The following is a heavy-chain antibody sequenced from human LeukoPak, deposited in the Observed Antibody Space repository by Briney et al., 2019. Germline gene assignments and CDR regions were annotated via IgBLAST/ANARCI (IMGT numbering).Heavy chain of an antibody. CDR3: ALNGREVPSGAFDI. CDR2: FGTRSTSI. D-gene: IGHD3-16*02. V-gene: IGHV3-21*04. Sequence: GGSLRLSCAASGFTFSTYAMNWVRQAPGKGLEWVSSFGTRSTSIYYAHSVTGRFIISRDNAKNSLYLQMNSLRAEDTAVYYCALNGREVPSGAFDIWGQGTMVTVSS. CDR1: GFTFSTYA. J-gene: IGHJ3*02.